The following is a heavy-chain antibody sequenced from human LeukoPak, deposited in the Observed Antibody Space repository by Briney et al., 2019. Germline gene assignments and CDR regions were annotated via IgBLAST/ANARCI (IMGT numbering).Heavy chain of an antibody. CDR3: AIGSGNYQGGWFDP. Sequence: SVKVSCKASGGTFSSYAISWVRQAPGQGLEWMGGIIPIFGTANYAQKFQGRVTITTDESTSTAYMELSSLRSENTAVYYCAIGSGNYQGGWFDPWGQGTLVTVSS. V-gene: IGHV1-69*05. CDR1: GGTFSSYA. D-gene: IGHD1-26*01. CDR2: IIPIFGTA. J-gene: IGHJ5*02.